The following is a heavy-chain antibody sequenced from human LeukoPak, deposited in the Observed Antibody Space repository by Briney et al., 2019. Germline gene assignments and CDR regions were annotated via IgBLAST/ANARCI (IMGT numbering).Heavy chain of an antibody. J-gene: IGHJ3*02. CDR2: INPNSGGT. CDR3: ARVRYDFWSGYYKEGAFDI. CDR1: GYTFTGYY. D-gene: IGHD3-3*01. V-gene: IGHV1-2*02. Sequence: GASVRVSCTASGYTFTGYYMHWVRQAPGQGLEWMAWINPNSGGTNYAQKLQGRVTMTRDTSISTAYMELSRLRSDDTAVYYCARVRYDFWSGYYKEGAFDIWGQGTMVTVSS.